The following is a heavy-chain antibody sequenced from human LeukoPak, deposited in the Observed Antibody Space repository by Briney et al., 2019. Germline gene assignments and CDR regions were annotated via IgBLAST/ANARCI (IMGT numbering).Heavy chain of an antibody. J-gene: IGHJ4*02. D-gene: IGHD6-13*01. CDR2: ISSSGGST. CDR3: AKDRASSWNGPIDY. CDR1: GFTFSSYA. Sequence: TGGSLRLSCAASGFTFSSYAMSWVRQAPGKGLEWVSAISSSGGSTFYADYVKGRFTISRDNSKNTLYVHMNSLRAEDTAVYYCAKDRASSWNGPIDYWGQGTLVTVSS. V-gene: IGHV3-23*01.